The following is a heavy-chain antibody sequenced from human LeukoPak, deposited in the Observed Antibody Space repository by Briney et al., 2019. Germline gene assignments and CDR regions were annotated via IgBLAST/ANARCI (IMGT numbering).Heavy chain of an antibody. D-gene: IGHD3-3*01. J-gene: IGHJ6*02. CDR3: ARIAYDALDSYYYGMDV. CDR1: GGSISSGPYY. Sequence: SQTLSLTCTVSGGSISSGPYYWIWIRQHPGKGLEWIGYITYSGNTYYYPALNSRVTVSLDTSKTQFSLKLSSVTAADTAEYYCARIAYDALDSYYYGMDVWGQGTTVTVSS. CDR2: ITYSGNT. V-gene: IGHV4-31*03.